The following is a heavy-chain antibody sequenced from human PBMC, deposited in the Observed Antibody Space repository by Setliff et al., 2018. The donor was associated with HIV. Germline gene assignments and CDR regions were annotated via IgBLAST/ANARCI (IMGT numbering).Heavy chain of an antibody. CDR1: GPGFTNVD. CDR2: MNPNSGVS. CDR3: ARGKGVGGVVITGGLDV. J-gene: IGHJ6*04. D-gene: IGHD3-10*01. Sequence: GASVKVSCKAFGPGFTNVDIHWLRRATGQGLEWVGFMNPNSGVSGYAEKFHGRASMTRDTSTSTAYMELSSLTSEDTAVYWCARGKGVGGVVITGGLDVWGKGTTVTVSS. V-gene: IGHV1-8*01.